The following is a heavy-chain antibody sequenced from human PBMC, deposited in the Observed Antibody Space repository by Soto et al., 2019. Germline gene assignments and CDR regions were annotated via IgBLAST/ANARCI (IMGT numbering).Heavy chain of an antibody. D-gene: IGHD2-2*01. CDR3: AKPFLGYCSSTTCYGYYFDY. V-gene: IGHV3-23*01. CDR2: ISGSDGTT. CDR1: GFTFSSYA. J-gene: IGHJ4*02. Sequence: SLRLSCAASGFTFSSYAMSWVRQAPGKGLEWVSVISGSDGTTYYADSVKGRFTISRDNSKNTMYLQMNSLRAEDTAVYYCAKPFLGYCSSTTCYGYYFDYWGQGTLVTVSS.